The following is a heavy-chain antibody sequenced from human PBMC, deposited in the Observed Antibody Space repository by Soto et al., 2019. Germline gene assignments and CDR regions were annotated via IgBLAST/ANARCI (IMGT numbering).Heavy chain of an antibody. J-gene: IGHJ5*02. CDR1: GYSFTSYW. V-gene: IGHV5-10-1*01. CDR2: IDPSDSYT. D-gene: IGHD3-10*01. Sequence: PGESLKISCKGSGYSFTSYWISWVRQMPGKGLEWMGRIDPSDSYTNYSPSFQGHVTISADKSISTAYLQWSSPKASDTAMYYCAGRITMVRGVIAGSDWFDPWGQGTLVTVSS. CDR3: AGRITMVRGVIAGSDWFDP.